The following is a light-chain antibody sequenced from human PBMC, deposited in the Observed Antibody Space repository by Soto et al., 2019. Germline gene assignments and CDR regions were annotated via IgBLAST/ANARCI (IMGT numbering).Light chain of an antibody. V-gene: IGKV3-11*01. CDR2: DAS. CDR3: QQRYNWPLT. Sequence: EIVLAQSPGSLSLSPGERATLSCSASQRVSSNLVWYQQKPGQAPRLLIYDASNRATGIPARFSGSGSGTDFTLTINSLEPEDFAVYDCQQRYNWPLTFGGGNKVEIK. CDR1: QRVSSN. J-gene: IGKJ4*01.